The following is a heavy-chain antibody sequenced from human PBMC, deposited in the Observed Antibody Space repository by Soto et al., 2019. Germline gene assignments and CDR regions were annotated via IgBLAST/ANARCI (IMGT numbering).Heavy chain of an antibody. Sequence: PSETLSLTCAVYGGSFSGYYWSWIRQPPGKGLEWIGEINHSGSTNYNPSLKSRVTISVDTSKNQFSLKLSSVTAADTAVYYCARGLSITIFGVEEIYYHYGMDVWGQGTTVTVSS. CDR3: ARGLSITIFGVEEIYYHYGMDV. V-gene: IGHV4-34*01. J-gene: IGHJ6*02. D-gene: IGHD3-3*01. CDR1: GGSFSGYY. CDR2: INHSGST.